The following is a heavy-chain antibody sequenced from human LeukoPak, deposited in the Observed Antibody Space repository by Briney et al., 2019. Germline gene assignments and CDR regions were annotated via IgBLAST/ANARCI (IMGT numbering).Heavy chain of an antibody. D-gene: IGHD5-18*01. CDR2: ISSNGGST. V-gene: IGHV3-64D*06. J-gene: IGHJ4*02. Sequence: GGSLRLSCSASGFTFSSYAMHWVRQAPGKGLEYVSAISSNGGSTYYADSVKGRFTISRDNSKNTLYLQMSSLRAEDTAVYYCVKSVIPPPSSNTAMDTDYWGQGTLVTVSS. CDR3: VKSVIPPPSSNTAMDTDY. CDR1: GFTFSSYA.